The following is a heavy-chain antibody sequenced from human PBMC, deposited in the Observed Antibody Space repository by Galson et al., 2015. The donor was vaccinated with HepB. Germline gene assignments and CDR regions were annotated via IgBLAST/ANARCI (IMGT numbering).Heavy chain of an antibody. D-gene: IGHD5-12*01. CDR1: GYTFTSYG. V-gene: IGHV1-18*01. J-gene: IGHJ6*02. CDR2: ISAYNGNT. CDR3: ARFLVGRRWDVDIVATRSLIFYYGMDV. Sequence: SVKVSCKASGYTFTSYGISWVRQAPGQGLEWMGWISAYNGNTNYAQKLQGRVTMTTDTSTSTAYMELRSLRSDDTAVYYCARFLVGRRWDVDIVATRSLIFYYGMDVWGQGTTVTVSS.